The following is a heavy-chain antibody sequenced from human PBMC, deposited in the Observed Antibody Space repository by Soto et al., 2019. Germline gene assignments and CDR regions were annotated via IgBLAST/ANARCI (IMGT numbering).Heavy chain of an antibody. CDR2: ISAYNGNT. J-gene: IGHJ5*02. V-gene: IGHV1-18*01. CDR1: GYTFTSYG. D-gene: IGHD2-15*01. Sequence: ASVKVSCKASGYTFTSYGISWVRQAPGQGLEWMGWISAYNGNTNYAQKLQGRVTMTTDTSTSTAYMELRSLRSDDTAVYYCARLVVVAAKSGFWFDPWGQGTLVTVSS. CDR3: ARLVVVAAKSGFWFDP.